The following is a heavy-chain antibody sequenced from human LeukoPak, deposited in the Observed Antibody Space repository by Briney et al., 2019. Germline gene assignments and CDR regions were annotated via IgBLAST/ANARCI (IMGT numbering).Heavy chain of an antibody. D-gene: IGHD3-10*01. V-gene: IGHV3-23*01. CDR3: AKVGEVNYYGSGSYPFDP. Sequence: GSLRLSCAASGFTFSSYAMSWVRQAPGKGLEWVSAISGSGGSTYYADSVKGRFTISRDNSKNTLYLHMNSLRAEDTAVYYCAKVGEVNYYGSGSYPFDPWGQGTLSPSPQ. CDR2: ISGSGGST. J-gene: IGHJ5*02. CDR1: GFTFSSYA.